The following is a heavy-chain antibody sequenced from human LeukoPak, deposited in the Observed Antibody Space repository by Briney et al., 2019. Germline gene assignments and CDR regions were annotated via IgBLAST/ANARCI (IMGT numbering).Heavy chain of an antibody. D-gene: IGHD5-18*01. CDR1: GGSISSSSYY. CDR3: ARQVDTAMVGDAFDI. CDR2: IYYSGST. V-gene: IGHV4-39*01. J-gene: IGHJ3*02. Sequence: SETLSLTCTVSGGSISSSSYYWGWIRQPPGEGLEWIGSIYYSGSTYYNPSLKSRVTISVDTSKNQFSLKLSSVTAADTAVYYCARQVDTAMVGDAFDIWGQGTMVTVSS.